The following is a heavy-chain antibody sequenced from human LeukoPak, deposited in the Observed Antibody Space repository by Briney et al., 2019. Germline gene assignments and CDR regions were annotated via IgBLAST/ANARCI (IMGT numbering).Heavy chain of an antibody. D-gene: IGHD2-21*02. J-gene: IGHJ4*02. CDR3: AREAYCGGDCYSGFDY. V-gene: IGHV4-61*05. Sequence: SETLFLTCTVSGGSISISSYYWGWIRQPPGKGLEGIGYIYDSGSTNYNPSLKSRVTISVDTSKNRFSLKLSSVTAADTAVYYCAREAYCGGDCYSGFDYWGQGTLVTVSS. CDR2: IYDSGST. CDR1: GGSISISSYY.